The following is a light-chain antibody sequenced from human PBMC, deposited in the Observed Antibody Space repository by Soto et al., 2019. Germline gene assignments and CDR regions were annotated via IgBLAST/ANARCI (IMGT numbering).Light chain of an antibody. J-gene: IGKJ4*01. CDR2: LGS. V-gene: IGKV2-28*01. CDR1: PRLLHSNGYNY. Sequence: TVMTQSPLSLPVTPGAPASISRRSSPRLLHSNGYNYLDWYLQKLGQSPQLLIYLGSNLASVDPDRFSGSQSGTHFTLKISRVEAENLGFYYCQHYCRSLGFAFGGGTNVDIK. CDR3: QHYCRSLGFA.